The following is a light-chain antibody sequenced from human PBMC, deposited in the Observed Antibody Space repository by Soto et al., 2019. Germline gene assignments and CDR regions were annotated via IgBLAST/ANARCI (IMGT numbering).Light chain of an antibody. J-gene: IGKJ2*01. CDR2: GAS. Sequence: EIVMTQSPATLSVSPGERATLSCRASQSVSSNLAWYQQKPGQAPRLLIYGASTRATGIPARFSGSGSGTEFTLXISSLXSEXXXXXXXXXXXXXXXXXFGXXTKLEIK. CDR3: XXXXXXXXXX. CDR1: QSVSSN. V-gene: IGKV3-15*01.